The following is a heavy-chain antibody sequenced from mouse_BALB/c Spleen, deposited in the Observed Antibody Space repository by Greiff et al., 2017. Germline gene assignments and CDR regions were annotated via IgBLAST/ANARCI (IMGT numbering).Heavy chain of an antibody. CDR3: ARYFQLDWDFDG. J-gene: IGHJ1*01. CDR1: GFNIKDYY. CDR2: IDPENGNT. V-gene: IGHV14-1*02. D-gene: IGHD3-1*01. Sequence: VQLQQSGAELVRPGALVKLSCKASGFNIKDYYMHWVKQRPEQGLEWIGWIDPENGNTIYDPKFQGKASITADTSSNTAYLQLSSLTSEDTAVYYCARYFQLDWDFDGWGAGTTVTVSS.